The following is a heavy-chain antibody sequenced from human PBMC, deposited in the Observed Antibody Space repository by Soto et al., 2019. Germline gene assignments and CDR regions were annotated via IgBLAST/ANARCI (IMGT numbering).Heavy chain of an antibody. J-gene: IGHJ5*02. CDR2: INPNSGGT. V-gene: IGHV1-2*04. D-gene: IGHD3-3*01. Sequence: QVQLVQSGAEVKKPGASVKVSCKASGYTFTGYYMHWVRQAPGQGLEWMGWINPNSGGTNYAQKFQSWVTMIRDTSISTAYMELSRLRSDDTAVYYCARGLFGVVISHWFDPWGQGTLVTVSS. CDR3: ARGLFGVVISHWFDP. CDR1: GYTFTGYY.